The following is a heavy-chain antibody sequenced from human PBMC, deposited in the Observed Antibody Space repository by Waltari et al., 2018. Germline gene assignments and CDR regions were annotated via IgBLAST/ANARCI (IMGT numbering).Heavy chain of an antibody. CDR1: GGSFSTYV. CDR3: AKEGYFYMDV. Sequence: EVQLLESGGGLVQPGGSLRLSCAASGGSFSTYVISWVRQAPGKGLEWVSLITGDGSRIQYADSVKGRFTISRDNSKNTLYLQMNSLRVEDMAVYYCAKEGYFYMDVWGNGTTVTVSS. CDR2: ITGDGSRI. J-gene: IGHJ6*03. V-gene: IGHV3-23*03.